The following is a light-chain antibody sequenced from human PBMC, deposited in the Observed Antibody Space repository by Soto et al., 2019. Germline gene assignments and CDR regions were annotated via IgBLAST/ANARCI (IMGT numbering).Light chain of an antibody. CDR2: EVS. V-gene: IGLV2-14*01. CDR3: ASYTGSYTYV. CDR1: SNDIGHYNS. J-gene: IGLJ1*01. Sequence: QSVLTQPASVSGSPGQSITISCTGTSNDIGHYNSVSWYQQHPAKAPKVMISEVSNRPSGISNRFSGSKSGNTAFLTISGLQAEDEADYYCASYTGSYTYVFGPGTKVTVL.